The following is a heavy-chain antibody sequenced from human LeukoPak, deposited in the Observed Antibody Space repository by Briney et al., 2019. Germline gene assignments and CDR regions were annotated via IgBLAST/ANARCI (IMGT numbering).Heavy chain of an antibody. Sequence: SETLSLTCVVYGGSFSGHYWSWIRQPPGKGLEWIGEINHSGSTSYIPSLKSRVTISVDTSKSQFSLKLSSVTAADTAVYYCARHDYRGINDGMDVWGQGITVIVSS. V-gene: IGHV4-34*01. CDR3: ARHDYRGINDGMDV. CDR2: INHSGST. J-gene: IGHJ6*02. CDR1: GGSFSGHY. D-gene: IGHD3-16*02.